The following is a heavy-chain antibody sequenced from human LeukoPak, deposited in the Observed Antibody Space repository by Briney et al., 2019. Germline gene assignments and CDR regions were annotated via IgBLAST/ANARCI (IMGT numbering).Heavy chain of an antibody. V-gene: IGHV3-64*01. Sequence: GGSLRLSRAASGFTFSSYAMHWVRQAPGKGLEYVSAISSNGGSTYYANSVKGRFTISRDNSKNTLYLQMGSLRAEDMAVYYCARDKGIRFLEFVGDYWGQGTLVTVSS. CDR3: ARDKGIRFLEFVGDY. CDR2: ISSNGGST. J-gene: IGHJ4*02. CDR1: GFTFSSYA. D-gene: IGHD3-3*01.